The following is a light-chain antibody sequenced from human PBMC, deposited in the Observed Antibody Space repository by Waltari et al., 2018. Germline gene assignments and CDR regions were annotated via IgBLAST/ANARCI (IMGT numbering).Light chain of an antibody. CDR1: QATGSS. Sequence: DIRLTQSPSFLSASVGARVTIHCRASQATGSSFAWYQQKPGKAPRLLIYAASTLEGGVPPRFSGSGSGTEFTLTISSLQPEDFATYYCQQANSYPRTFGQGTKLEI. CDR3: QQANSYPRT. CDR2: AAS. J-gene: IGKJ2*01. V-gene: IGKV1-9*01.